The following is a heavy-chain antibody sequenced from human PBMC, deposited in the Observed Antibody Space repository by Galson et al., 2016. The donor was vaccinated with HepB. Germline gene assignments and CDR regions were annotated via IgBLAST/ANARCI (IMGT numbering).Heavy chain of an antibody. CDR1: GFTFRSYA. J-gene: IGHJ6*02. D-gene: IGHD2-2*01. Sequence: SLRLSCAASGFTFRSYAMHWVRQAPGKGLEWVAVISDDGSNKYYADSVKGRFTISRDNSKNTLYLQINSLRVEDTAVFYCAGDNEGDIEVVPAARKDFYYNGMDVWGQGAAVTVSS. V-gene: IGHV3-30-3*01. CDR2: ISDDGSNK. CDR3: AGDNEGDIEVVPAARKDFYYNGMDV.